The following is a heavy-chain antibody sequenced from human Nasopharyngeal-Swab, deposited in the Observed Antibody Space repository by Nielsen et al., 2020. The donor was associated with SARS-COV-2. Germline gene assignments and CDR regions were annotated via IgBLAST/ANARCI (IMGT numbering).Heavy chain of an antibody. Sequence: GGSLRLSCAASGFPFDDYAIHWVRQAPGKGLEWVSSVTWNSGSKDYADSVKGRFTISRDNAKNSVYLQTNSLRPEDTALYYCAKVAYGFGYYLDYWGQGTLVTVSS. CDR1: GFPFDDYA. D-gene: IGHD2-21*02. CDR2: VTWNSGSK. J-gene: IGHJ4*02. V-gene: IGHV3-9*01. CDR3: AKVAYGFGYYLDY.